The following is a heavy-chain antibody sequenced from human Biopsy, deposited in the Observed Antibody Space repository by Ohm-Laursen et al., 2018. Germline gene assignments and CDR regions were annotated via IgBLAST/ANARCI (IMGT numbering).Heavy chain of an antibody. Sequence: SLRLSCTASGFTFNNYGMQWVRQAPGKGLEWVAFIFYDGSNTYYANSVKGRFTISRDNSRDTLYLQMSSLRAEDTAAYYCAKDRYNYTPIGGFSMDVWGQGTTVTVSS. CDR2: IFYDGSNT. CDR3: AKDRYNYTPIGGFSMDV. J-gene: IGHJ6*02. D-gene: IGHD5-18*01. V-gene: IGHV3-30*18. CDR1: GFTFNNYG.